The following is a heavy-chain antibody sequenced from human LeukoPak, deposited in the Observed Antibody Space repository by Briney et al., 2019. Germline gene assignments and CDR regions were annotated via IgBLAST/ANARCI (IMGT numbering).Heavy chain of an antibody. V-gene: IGHV3-30*02. J-gene: IGHJ4*02. CDR2: IRYDGSNK. CDR1: GFTFSSYG. D-gene: IGHD3-22*01. Sequence: GGSLRLSCAASGFTFSSYGMHWVRQAPGKGLEWVAFIRYDGSNKYYADSVKGRFTISRDISENTLYLQMNALRAEDTAVYYCAREDYDSSGYFDYWGQGTLVTVSS. CDR3: AREDYDSSGYFDY.